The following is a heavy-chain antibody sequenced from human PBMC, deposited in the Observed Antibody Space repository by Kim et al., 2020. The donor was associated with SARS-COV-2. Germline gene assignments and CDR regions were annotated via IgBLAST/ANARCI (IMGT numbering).Heavy chain of an antibody. Sequence: SETLSLTCTVSGGSISSGSYYWSWIRQPAGKGLEWIGRIYTSGSTNYNPSLKSRVTISVDTSKNQFSLKLSSVTAADTAVYYCARATVAAAATGFDYWGQGTLVTVSS. J-gene: IGHJ4*02. CDR1: GGSISSGSYY. CDR3: ARATVAAAATGFDY. CDR2: IYTSGST. V-gene: IGHV4-61*02. D-gene: IGHD6-13*01.